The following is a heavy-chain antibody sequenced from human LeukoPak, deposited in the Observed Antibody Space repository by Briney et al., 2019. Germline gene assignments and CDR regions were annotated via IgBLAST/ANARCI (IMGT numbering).Heavy chain of an antibody. Sequence: SETLSLTCTVSGGSISSYYWSWIRQPPGKGLEWIGYIYYSGSTNYNPSLKSRVTISVDTSKNQFSLKLSSVTAADTAVYYCARGEYSSFYSPLNYWGQGTLVTVSS. V-gene: IGHV4-59*01. D-gene: IGHD6-6*01. CDR3: ARGEYSSFYSPLNY. J-gene: IGHJ4*02. CDR1: GGSISSYY. CDR2: IYYSGST.